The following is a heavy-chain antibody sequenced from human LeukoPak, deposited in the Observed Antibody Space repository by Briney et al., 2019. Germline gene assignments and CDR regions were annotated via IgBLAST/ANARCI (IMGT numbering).Heavy chain of an antibody. CDR2: ISSSSSYI. D-gene: IGHD3-10*01. Sequence: GGSLRLSCAASGFTFSSYSMNWVRQAQGKGLEWVSSISSSSSYIYYADSVKGRFTISRDNAKNSLYLQMNSLRAEDTAVYYCARASGDDAFDIWGQGTMVTVSS. V-gene: IGHV3-21*01. CDR3: ARASGDDAFDI. CDR1: GFTFSSYS. J-gene: IGHJ3*02.